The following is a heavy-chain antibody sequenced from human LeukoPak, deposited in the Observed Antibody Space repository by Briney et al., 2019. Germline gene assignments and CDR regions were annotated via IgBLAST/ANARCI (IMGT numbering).Heavy chain of an antibody. CDR1: GLTFSNHG. Sequence: GGSLRLSCEASGLTFSNHGMSWVRQAPGKGLEWVGRIKSKTDGGTTDYAAPVKGRFTISRDDSKNTLYLQMNSLKTEDTAVYYCTTDAITFGGVIVWGQGTLVTVSS. CDR2: IKSKTDGGTT. V-gene: IGHV3-15*01. J-gene: IGHJ4*02. D-gene: IGHD3-16*02. CDR3: TTDAITFGGVIV.